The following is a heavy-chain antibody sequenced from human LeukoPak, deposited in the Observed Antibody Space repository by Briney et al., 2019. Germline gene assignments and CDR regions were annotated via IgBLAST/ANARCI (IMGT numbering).Heavy chain of an antibody. J-gene: IGHJ4*02. CDR3: HVVTPFDY. CDR1: GYTFTSYY. Sequence: ASVKVSRKASGYTFTSYYMHWVGQAPGQGLEWMGIINPSGGSTSYAQKFQGRVTMTRDTSTSTVYMELSSLRSEDTAVYYCHVVTPFDYWGQGTLVTVSS. D-gene: IGHD2-21*02. V-gene: IGHV1-46*01. CDR2: INPSGGST.